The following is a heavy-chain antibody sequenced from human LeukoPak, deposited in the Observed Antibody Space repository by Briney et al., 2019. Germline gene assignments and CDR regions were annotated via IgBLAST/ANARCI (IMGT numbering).Heavy chain of an antibody. CDR1: GYTLTELS. Sequence: ASVKVSCKDSGYTLTELSMHWVRQAPGKGLEWMGGFDPEDGETIYAQKFQGRVTMTEDTSTDTAYMELSSLRSEDSAVYYCATGLRGENWFDPWGQGTLVTVSS. CDR2: FDPEDGET. CDR3: ATGLRGENWFDP. D-gene: IGHD3-10*01. J-gene: IGHJ5*02. V-gene: IGHV1-24*01.